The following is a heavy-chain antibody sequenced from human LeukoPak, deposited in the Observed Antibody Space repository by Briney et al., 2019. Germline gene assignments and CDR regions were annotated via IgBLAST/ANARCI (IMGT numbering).Heavy chain of an antibody. CDR3: ARSRPKTGYSSGWYNYYYYGMDV. CDR2: IYYSGST. Sequence: PSETLSLTCTVSGGSISSYYWSWIRRSPGKGLEWIGYIYYSGSTNYNPSLKSRVTISVDTSKNQFSLKLSSVTAADTAVYYCARSRPKTGYSSGWYNYYYYGMDVWGQGTTVTVSS. CDR1: GGSISSYY. D-gene: IGHD6-19*01. V-gene: IGHV4-59*01. J-gene: IGHJ6*02.